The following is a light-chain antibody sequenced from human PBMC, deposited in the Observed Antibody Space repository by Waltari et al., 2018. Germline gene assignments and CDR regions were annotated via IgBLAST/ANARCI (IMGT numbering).Light chain of an antibody. CDR2: ETS. CDR3: GTWDNNLSALV. Sequence: QSVLTQPPSVSAAPGQKVTISCSGSTSNIGNNYVSWYQQLPGAAPKVFIYETSKRPSGIPDRFSGSKSGTSASLGITGLQTGDEATYCGGTWDNNLSALVFGGGTKLTVL. CDR1: TSNIGNNY. V-gene: IGLV1-51*02. J-gene: IGLJ2*01.